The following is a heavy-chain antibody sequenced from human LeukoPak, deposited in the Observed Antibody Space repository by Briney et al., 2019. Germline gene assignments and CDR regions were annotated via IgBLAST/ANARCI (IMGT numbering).Heavy chain of an antibody. D-gene: IGHD6-13*01. V-gene: IGHV3-9*01. J-gene: IGHJ3*02. CDR2: ISWNSGSI. CDR1: GFTFDDYA. CDR3: AKDTRQQLAHDAFDI. Sequence: GRSLRLSCAASGFTFDDYAMHWVRQAPGKGLEWVSGISWNSGSIGYADSVKGRFTISRDNAKNSLYLQMNSLRAEDTALYYCAKDTRQQLAHDAFDIWGQGIMVTVSS.